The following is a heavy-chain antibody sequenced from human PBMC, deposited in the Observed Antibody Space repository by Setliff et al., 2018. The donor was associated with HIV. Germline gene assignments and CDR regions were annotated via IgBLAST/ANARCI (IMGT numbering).Heavy chain of an antibody. J-gene: IGHJ4*02. CDR2: ISDTSATI. CDR3: AKKGDSNSYGWIDY. D-gene: IGHD5-18*01. Sequence: PGGSLRLSCAASGFSFSDSHMNWVRQAPGKGLEWLSYISDTSATISYADSVKGRFTISRDNAKNSLYLQMNSLRAEDTAVYYCAKKGDSNSYGWIDYWGQGTLVTVSS. V-gene: IGHV3-48*01. CDR1: GFSFSDSH.